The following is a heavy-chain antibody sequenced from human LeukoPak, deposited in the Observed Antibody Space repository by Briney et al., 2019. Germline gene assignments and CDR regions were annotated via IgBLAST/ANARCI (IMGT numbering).Heavy chain of an antibody. V-gene: IGHV3-21*01. Sequence: GGSLRLSCAASGFTFSSYSMNWVRQAPGKGLEWVSSISSSSSYIYYADSVKGRFTISRDNAKNSLYLQMNSLRAEDTAVYYCARAPTTVTYTADYWGQGTLVTVSS. CDR2: ISSSSSYI. D-gene: IGHD4-17*01. CDR1: GFTFSSYS. J-gene: IGHJ4*02. CDR3: ARAPTTVTYTADY.